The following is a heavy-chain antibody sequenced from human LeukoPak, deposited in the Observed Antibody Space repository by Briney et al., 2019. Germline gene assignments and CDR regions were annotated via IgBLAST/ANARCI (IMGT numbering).Heavy chain of an antibody. Sequence: GRSLRLSCAASGFTFDDYAMHWVRQAPGKGLEWVSGISCNSGSIGYADSVKGRFTISRDNAKNSLYLQMNSLRAEDTAVYYCARVRDPRQYYYDNSGYRNAFDIWGQGTMVTVSS. CDR1: GFTFDDYA. CDR2: ISCNSGSI. CDR3: ARVRDPRQYYYDNSGYRNAFDI. D-gene: IGHD3-22*01. J-gene: IGHJ3*02. V-gene: IGHV3-9*01.